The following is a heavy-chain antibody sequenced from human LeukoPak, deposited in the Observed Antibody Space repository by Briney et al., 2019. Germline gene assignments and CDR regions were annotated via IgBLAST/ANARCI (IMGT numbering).Heavy chain of an antibody. CDR2: IRNDGSKR. Sequence: GGSLRLSCAASGFSFSTYAMHWVRQAPGKGLEWVAYIRNDGSKRYYADSVKGRFTISRDNSKNTLYLQMNSLRGEDTAVYYCAKSPMTSVNYVDLWGQGTLVTVSS. CDR1: GFSFSTYA. CDR3: AKSPMTSVNYVDL. V-gene: IGHV3-30*02. D-gene: IGHD3-16*01. J-gene: IGHJ1*01.